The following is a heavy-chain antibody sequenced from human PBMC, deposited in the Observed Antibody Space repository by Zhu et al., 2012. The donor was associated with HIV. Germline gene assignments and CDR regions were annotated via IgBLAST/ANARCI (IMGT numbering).Heavy chain of an antibody. V-gene: IGHV4-30-4*08. Sequence: QVQLQESGPGLVKPSQTLSLTCTVSGGSISSGDYYWSWVRQSPVRGLEWIGYIYYSGTTYYIPSLKSRVTISADTSKNQFSLKLTSVTAADTAMYYCARKQWELLSAFDIWGQGTMVTVSS. CDR1: GGSISSGDYY. J-gene: IGHJ3*02. CDR2: IYYSGTT. CDR3: ARKQWELLSAFDI. D-gene: IGHD1-26*01.